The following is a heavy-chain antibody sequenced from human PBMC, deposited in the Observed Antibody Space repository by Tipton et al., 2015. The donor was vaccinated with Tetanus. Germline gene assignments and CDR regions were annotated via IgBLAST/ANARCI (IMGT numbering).Heavy chain of an antibody. CDR1: GGSISSSNW. CDR2: IYHSGST. CDR3: ARGVAVAGTIRTRFDP. Sequence: TLSLTCAVSGGSISSSNWWSWVRQPPGKGLEWIGEIYHSGSTNYNPSLKSRVTISVDTSKNQFSLKLSSVTAADTAVYYCARGVAVAGTIRTRFDPWGQGTLVTVSS. J-gene: IGHJ5*02. V-gene: IGHV4-4*02. D-gene: IGHD6-19*01.